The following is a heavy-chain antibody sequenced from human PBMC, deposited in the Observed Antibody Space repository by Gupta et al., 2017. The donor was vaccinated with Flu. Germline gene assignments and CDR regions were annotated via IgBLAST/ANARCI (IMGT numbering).Heavy chain of an antibody. CDR1: GFPFSSYA. D-gene: IGHD4-17*01. J-gene: IGHJ4*02. Sequence: EVQLLESGGGLVQPGGSLRLSCAASGFPFSSYAMSWVRQAPGKGLEWVSAISGSGGSTYYADYVKGRFTISRDNSKNTLYLQMNSLRAEDTAVYYCAKGPYGDYGLALKGNDDYWGQGTLVTVSS. CDR3: AKGPYGDYGLALKGNDDY. V-gene: IGHV3-23*01. CDR2: ISGSGGST.